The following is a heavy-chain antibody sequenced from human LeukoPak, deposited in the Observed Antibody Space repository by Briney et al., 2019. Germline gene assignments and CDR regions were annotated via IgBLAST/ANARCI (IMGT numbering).Heavy chain of an antibody. CDR3: AHRLEGDLIAAAGNHYMDV. CDR1: GFSLSTSGVG. J-gene: IGHJ6*03. V-gene: IGHV2-5*02. CDR2: IYWDDDK. D-gene: IGHD6-13*01. Sequence: SGPTLVNPTQTLTLTCTFSGFSLSTSGVGVGWIRQPPGKALEWLALIYWDDDKRYSPSLKSRLTITKDTSKNQVVLTMTNMDPVDTATYYCAHRLEGDLIAAAGNHYMDVWGKGTTVTVSS.